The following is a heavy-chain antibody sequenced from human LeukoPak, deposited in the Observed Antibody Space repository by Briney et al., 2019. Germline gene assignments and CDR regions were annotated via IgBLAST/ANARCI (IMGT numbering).Heavy chain of an antibody. CDR2: ISDRGDST. Sequence: GGSLRLSCAASGFSVTTYAMGWVRQAPGKGLEWVSVISDRGDSTHYADSVKGRFTISRDSSKNTLYLQMNSLRGEDTAVYYCARRAGAYSHPYDYWGQGTLVTVSS. J-gene: IGHJ4*02. CDR1: GFSVTTYA. CDR3: ARRAGAYSHPYDY. D-gene: IGHD4/OR15-4a*01. V-gene: IGHV3-23*01.